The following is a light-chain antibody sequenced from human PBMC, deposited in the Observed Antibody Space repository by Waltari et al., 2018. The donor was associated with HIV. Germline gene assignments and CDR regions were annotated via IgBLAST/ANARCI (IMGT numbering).Light chain of an antibody. V-gene: IGLV3-21*04. CDR3: QVWDSSSDAYV. J-gene: IGLJ1*01. CDR1: NIGSKS. CDR2: YDR. Sequence: SYVLAQPPSVSVAPGKTARITCGGNNIGSKSAHWYQQKPGQAPVVVIYYDRDRPSGIPERFAGSNSGNTATLTISRVEAGDEADYYCQVWDSSSDAYVFGTGTKVTVL.